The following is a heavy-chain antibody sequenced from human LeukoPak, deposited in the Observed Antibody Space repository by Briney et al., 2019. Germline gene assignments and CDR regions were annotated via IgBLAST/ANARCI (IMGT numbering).Heavy chain of an antibody. CDR3: ARGDNRLRCNGAFDF. CDR2: IYASGNT. V-gene: IGHV4-4*07. J-gene: IGHJ4*02. Sequence: ASETLSLTCTVSGGSISSYYWSWIRQPAGKGLEWIGRIYASGNTNYNPSLKSRVTMSQDTSENQFALKLTSVTAADTAVYYCARGDNRLRCNGAFDFWGRGTLATVSS. CDR1: GGSISSYY. D-gene: IGHD4-17*01.